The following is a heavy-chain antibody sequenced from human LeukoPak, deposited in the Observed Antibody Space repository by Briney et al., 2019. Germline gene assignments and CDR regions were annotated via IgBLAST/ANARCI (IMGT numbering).Heavy chain of an antibody. CDR3: AKDLSHDYVWGVFDY. CDR2: ISGSGGST. Sequence: GGSLRLSCAAAGFTFSSYAMSWVRQAPGEGLEWVSSISGSGGSTYYADSVKGSFTFSRDDSKNTLYLQMNSLRAEDTAVYYCAKDLSHDYVWGVFDYWGQGTLVTVSS. D-gene: IGHD3-16*01. CDR1: GFTFSSYA. V-gene: IGHV3-23*01. J-gene: IGHJ4*02.